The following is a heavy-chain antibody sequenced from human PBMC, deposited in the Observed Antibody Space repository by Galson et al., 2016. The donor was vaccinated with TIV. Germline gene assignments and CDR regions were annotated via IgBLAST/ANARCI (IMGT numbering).Heavy chain of an antibody. D-gene: IGHD2-2*01. Sequence: PGLSCAASGFTFSNAWMSWVRQASGKGLEWVGRIKSETDGGTTDYAAPVKGRFTISRDDSKNTLYLQMNTLKTEDTAVYYCHCSSTSCYVRWFDPWGQGTLVTVSS. CDR1: GFTFSNAW. CDR2: IKSETDGGTT. CDR3: HCSSTSCYVRWFDP. V-gene: IGHV3-15*01. J-gene: IGHJ5*02.